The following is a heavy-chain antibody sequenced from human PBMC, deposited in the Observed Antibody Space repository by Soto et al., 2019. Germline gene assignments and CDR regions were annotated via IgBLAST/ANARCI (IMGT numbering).Heavy chain of an antibody. CDR1: GYTLTSYG. CDR2: ISTYNGNT. D-gene: IGHD2-2*01. CDR3: AREYCSRSGCYGPDY. Sequence: VQLVQSEAEVKNTGASVKVSCTASGYTLTSYGISWVRQAPGQGLEWMGWISTYNGNTKYAHHLLGRLTMNTDTSTSTAYMELGSLRSDDTAVYYCAREYCSRSGCYGPDYWGQGTLVTVSS. J-gene: IGHJ4*02. V-gene: IGHV1-18*01.